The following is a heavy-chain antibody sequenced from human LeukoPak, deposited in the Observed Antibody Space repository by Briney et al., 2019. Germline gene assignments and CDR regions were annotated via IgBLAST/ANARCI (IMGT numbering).Heavy chain of an antibody. CDR3: VRWVHDLRAAGSFDP. CDR1: GGSFSGYS. D-gene: IGHD6-13*01. Sequence: SETLSLTCAVYGGSFSGYSWTWMRQSPGKGLEWIGEIYHSGITNYNPSLKSRVTISVDTSKIQFSLKLTSVTAADTAVYYCVRWVHDLRAAGSFDPWGQGTLVTVPS. CDR2: IYHSGIT. V-gene: IGHV4-34*01. J-gene: IGHJ5*02.